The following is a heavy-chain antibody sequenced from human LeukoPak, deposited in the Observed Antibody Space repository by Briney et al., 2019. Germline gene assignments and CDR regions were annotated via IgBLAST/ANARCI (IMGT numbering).Heavy chain of an antibody. J-gene: IGHJ3*02. CDR1: GGSISTYY. Sequence: SETLSLTCTVSGGSISTYYWSWIRQPPGGRLEWIGYVFYSGSTNYNPSLKSRVTISLDTSKNQSSLKLSSVTAADTAVYYCARDWYGDYTFDIWGQGTMVTVSS. V-gene: IGHV4-59*01. D-gene: IGHD4-17*01. CDR2: VFYSGST. CDR3: ARDWYGDYTFDI.